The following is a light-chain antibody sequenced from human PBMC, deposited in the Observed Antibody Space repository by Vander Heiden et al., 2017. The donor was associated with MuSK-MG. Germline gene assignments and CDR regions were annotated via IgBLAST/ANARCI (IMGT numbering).Light chain of an antibody. Sequence: DIQMTQSPSSLSASVGDRVTITCRASQGISNYLAWYQQKPGKVPKLLIYAASTLLSGVPSRFRGSGSGTDFTLTISSLQPEDVATYYCQKYYSAPITFGQGTRLEIK. CDR1: QGISNY. CDR3: QKYYSAPIT. J-gene: IGKJ5*01. V-gene: IGKV1-27*01. CDR2: AAS.